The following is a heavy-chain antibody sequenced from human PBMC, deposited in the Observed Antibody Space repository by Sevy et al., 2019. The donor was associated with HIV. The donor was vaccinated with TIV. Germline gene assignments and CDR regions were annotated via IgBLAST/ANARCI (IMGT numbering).Heavy chain of an antibody. D-gene: IGHD2-15*01. J-gene: IGHJ6*02. CDR3: ASTGCSGGSCYSGLDYGMDV. CDR2: IIPIFGTA. CDR1: GGTFSSYA. V-gene: IGHV1-69*13. Sequence: ASVKVSCKASGGTFSSYAISWVRQAPGQGLEWMGGIIPIFGTANYAQKFQGRVTITADQSTSTAYMELSSLRSEDTAGYYCASTGCSGGSCYSGLDYGMDVWGQGTTVTVSS.